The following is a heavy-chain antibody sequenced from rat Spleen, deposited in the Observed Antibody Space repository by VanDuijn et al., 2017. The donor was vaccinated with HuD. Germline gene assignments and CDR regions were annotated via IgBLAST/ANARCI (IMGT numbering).Heavy chain of an antibody. D-gene: IGHD1-9*01. CDR1: GFTFSNYG. CDR2: ISYDGSTT. V-gene: IGHV5-29*01. Sequence: EVKLVESGGGLVQPGRSLKLSCAASGFTFSNYGMHWIRQAPTKGLEWVASISYDGSTTYYRDSVKGRFTISRDNAESTLYLQMDSLRSEDTATYYCVRHGYTRYYFDYWGQGVMVTVSS. CDR3: VRHGYTRYYFDY. J-gene: IGHJ2*01.